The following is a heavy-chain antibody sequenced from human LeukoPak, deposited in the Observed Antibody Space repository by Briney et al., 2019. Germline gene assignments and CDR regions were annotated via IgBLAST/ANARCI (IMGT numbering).Heavy chain of an antibody. D-gene: IGHD3-16*01. CDR3: ARSPGLTYSPHLNWFDP. CDR2: ISSSSSTI. CDR1: GFTFSSYS. J-gene: IGHJ5*02. Sequence: GGSLRLSCAACGFTFSSYSMNWVRQAPGKGLEWVSYISSSSSTIYYADSVKGRFTISRDNAKNSLYLQMNSLRAEDTAVYYCARSPGLTYSPHLNWFDPWGQGTLVTVSS. V-gene: IGHV3-48*01.